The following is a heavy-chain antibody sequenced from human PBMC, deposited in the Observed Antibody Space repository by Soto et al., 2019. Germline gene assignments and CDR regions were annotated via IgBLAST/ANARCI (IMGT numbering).Heavy chain of an antibody. V-gene: IGHV1-18*01. CDR3: ARDPRIAAAGTLVYYGMDV. CDR1: GYTFTSYG. D-gene: IGHD6-13*01. CDR2: ISAYNGNT. J-gene: IGHJ6*02. Sequence: QVQLVQSGAEVKKPGASVKVSCKASGYTFTSYGISWVRQAPGQGLEWMGWISAYNGNTNYAQKLQGRVTMTTDTSTSTAYMELRSLRSDDTAVYYCARDPRIAAAGTLVYYGMDVWGQGTTVTVSS.